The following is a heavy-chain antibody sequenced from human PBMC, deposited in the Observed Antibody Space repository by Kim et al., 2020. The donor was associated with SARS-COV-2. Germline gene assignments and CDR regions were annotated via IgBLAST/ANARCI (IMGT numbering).Heavy chain of an antibody. J-gene: IGHJ4*02. CDR3: AKDLTGIAAALDPYYFDY. Sequence: KGRFTISRDNSKNTLYLQMNSLRAEDTAVYYCAKDLTGIAAALDPYYFDYWGQGTLVTVSS. D-gene: IGHD6-13*01. V-gene: IGHV3-23*01.